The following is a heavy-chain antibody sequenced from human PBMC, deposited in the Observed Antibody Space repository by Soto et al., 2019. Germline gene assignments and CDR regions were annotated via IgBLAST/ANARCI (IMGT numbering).Heavy chain of an antibody. J-gene: IGHJ4*02. CDR3: ARFRYGGYSYYFDY. V-gene: IGHV3-7*03. D-gene: IGHD4-17*01. CDR1: GFTFSRFW. Sequence: GGSLRLSCAVSGFTFSRFWMGWVRQAPGRGLEWVANIQQDGSEKYYVDSVKGRFTMSKDNVKNSLYLQMNSLGAEDTAVYYCARFRYGGYSYYFDYWGQGALVTVSS. CDR2: IQQDGSEK.